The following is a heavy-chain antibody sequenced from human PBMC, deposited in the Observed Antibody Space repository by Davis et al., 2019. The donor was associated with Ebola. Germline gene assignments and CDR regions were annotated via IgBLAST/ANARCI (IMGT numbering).Heavy chain of an antibody. CDR1: GFTFSSYS. CDR2: ITARSDII. D-gene: IGHD6-19*01. Sequence: PGGSLRLSCAASGFTFSSYSMNWVRQAPGKGLEWISYITARSDIIYYAESAKGRFTVSRDNAQNSLYLQMNSLRAEDTAVYYCATTPQYSSGQNKPFDYWGQGTLVTVSS. V-gene: IGHV3-48*01. CDR3: ATTPQYSSGQNKPFDY. J-gene: IGHJ4*02.